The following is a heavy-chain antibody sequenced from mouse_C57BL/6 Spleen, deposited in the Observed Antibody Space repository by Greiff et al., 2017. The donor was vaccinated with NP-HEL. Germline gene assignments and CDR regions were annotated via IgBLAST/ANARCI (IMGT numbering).Heavy chain of an antibody. CDR2: INPSSGYT. Sequence: QVQLKQSGAELARPGASVKMSCKASGYTFTSYTMHWVKQRPGQGLEWIGYINPSSGYTKYNQKFKDKATLTADKSSSTAYMQLSSLTSEDSAVYYCATDGYVFDYWGQGTTLTVSS. CDR3: ATDGYVFDY. CDR1: GYTFTSYT. V-gene: IGHV1-4*01. D-gene: IGHD2-3*01. J-gene: IGHJ2*01.